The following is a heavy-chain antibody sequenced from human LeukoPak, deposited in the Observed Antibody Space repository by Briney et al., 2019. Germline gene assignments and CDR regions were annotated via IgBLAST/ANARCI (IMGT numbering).Heavy chain of an antibody. CDR1: GGSIKSNNW. CDR2: IYHSGST. Sequence: SETLSLTCAVSGGSIKSNNWWSWVRQPPGKGLEWIGEIYHSGSTNYNPSLESRVTVSVDKSKNQFSLDLSSVTAADTAVYYCARGGYASGWYLDYWGQGTLVTVSS. CDR3: ARGGYASGWYLDY. V-gene: IGHV4-4*02. D-gene: IGHD6-19*01. J-gene: IGHJ4*02.